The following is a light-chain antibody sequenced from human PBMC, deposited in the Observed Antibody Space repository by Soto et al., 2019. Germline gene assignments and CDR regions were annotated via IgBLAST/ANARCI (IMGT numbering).Light chain of an antibody. V-gene: IGKV3-15*01. CDR2: GAS. CDR3: QQYNIWPRV. CDR1: QSVSSSY. Sequence: EIMLTQSPGTLSLSPGERATLSCRASQSVSSSYLAWYQQKPGQAPRLLIYGASTRATGIPARFSGSGSGTEFTLTISSLQSEDFAVYYCQQYNIWPRVFGQGTKVAI. J-gene: IGKJ1*01.